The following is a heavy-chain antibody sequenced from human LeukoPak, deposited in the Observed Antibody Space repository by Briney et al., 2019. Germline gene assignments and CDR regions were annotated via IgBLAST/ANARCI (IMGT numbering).Heavy chain of an antibody. CDR3: AAIRSYSDAFDI. J-gene: IGHJ3*02. CDR2: IYPGDSET. CDR1: GCSFTSFW. V-gene: IGHV5-51*01. Sequence: GESLKISCQGFGCSFTSFWIGWVRQMPGKGLEWMGIIYPGDSETRYIPSFQGQVTFSGDKSINTAYLQWSSLKASDTAIYYCAAIRSYSDAFDIWGQGTMVTVTS. D-gene: IGHD2-21*01.